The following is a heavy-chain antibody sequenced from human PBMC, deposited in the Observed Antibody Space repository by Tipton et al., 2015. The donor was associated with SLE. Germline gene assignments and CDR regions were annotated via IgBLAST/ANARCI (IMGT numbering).Heavy chain of an antibody. J-gene: IGHJ4*02. CDR3: ARLLLSASGSYLDS. V-gene: IGHV4-4*08. CDR2: IYSSGST. Sequence: TLSLTCTVSNGSISSYYWNWIRQPPGKGLEWIGYIYSSGSTNYNHSLKSRVTISVDTSKNQFSLKLNSVTATDTGFYYCARLLLSASGSYLDSWGQGILVTVSS. CDR1: NGSISSYY. D-gene: IGHD3-10*01.